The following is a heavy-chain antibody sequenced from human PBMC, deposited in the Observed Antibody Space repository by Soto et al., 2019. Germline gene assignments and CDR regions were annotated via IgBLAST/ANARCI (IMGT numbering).Heavy chain of an antibody. J-gene: IGHJ4*02. V-gene: IGHV1-2*02. CDR1: GYTFTDYY. CDR2: INPSSGGT. CDR3: ARQSGSAFRY. D-gene: IGHD6-19*01. Sequence: GASVKVSCKASGYTFTDYYLHWLRQAPGHGLEWMGWINPSSGGTKFAQQFHGRVTMTRDTSIATAYMDLSRLTSDDTAVYYCARQSGSAFRYWGQGALVTVSS.